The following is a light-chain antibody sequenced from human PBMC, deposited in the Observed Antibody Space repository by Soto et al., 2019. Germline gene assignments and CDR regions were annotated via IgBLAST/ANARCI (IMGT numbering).Light chain of an antibody. Sequence: EIVLTQSPGTLSLSPGERATLSCRASQSVSRSYLAWYQQKPGQAPRLLIYGASSRATGVPDRFSASGSGTDFTLTISRLEPEDCAMYYCQQYGSSPPYTFGQGTKLELK. J-gene: IGKJ2*01. CDR2: GAS. CDR3: QQYGSSPPYT. V-gene: IGKV3-20*01. CDR1: QSVSRSY.